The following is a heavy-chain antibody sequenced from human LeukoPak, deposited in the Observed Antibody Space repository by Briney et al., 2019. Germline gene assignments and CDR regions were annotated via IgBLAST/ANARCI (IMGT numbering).Heavy chain of an antibody. CDR3: ARDHEERGPYLDL. Sequence: ASVKVSCKASGYPFSDYYIHWLQQAPGKGLEWMGRIDPADGETTYAENFQGRVTFTADTSTHTIYMELNSLTLADRAVYFCARDHEERGPYLDLWGQGTQVIVSS. V-gene: IGHV1-69-2*01. CDR1: GYPFSDYY. J-gene: IGHJ4*02. CDR2: IDPADGET. D-gene: IGHD3-10*01.